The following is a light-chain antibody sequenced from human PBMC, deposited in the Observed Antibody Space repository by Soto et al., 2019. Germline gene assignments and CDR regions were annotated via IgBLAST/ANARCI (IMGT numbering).Light chain of an antibody. CDR3: SSYAGSNNPVI. J-gene: IGLJ2*01. V-gene: IGLV2-8*01. CDR2: EVS. Sequence: QSALTQPPSASGSPGQSVTISCTGTSSDVGGYNYVSWYQQHPGKAPTFLIFEVSRRPSGVPDRFSGSKSGNTASLTVSGLQADDEADYYCSSYAGSNNPVIFGGGTQLTVL. CDR1: SSDVGGYNY.